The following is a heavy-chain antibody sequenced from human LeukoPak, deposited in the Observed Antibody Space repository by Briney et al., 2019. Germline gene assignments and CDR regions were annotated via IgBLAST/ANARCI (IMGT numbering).Heavy chain of an antibody. J-gene: IGHJ4*02. D-gene: IGHD6-19*01. CDR2: IYTSGST. CDR3: ARSFISVAGIFDS. V-gene: IGHV4-4*07. Sequence: SETLSLTCTVSGGSIISYYWSWIRQPAGKGLEWIGRIYTSGSTNYNPSLKSRVTMSVDTSKNQFSLRLSSVTAADTAVYYCARSFISVAGIFDSWGQGTLVTVSS. CDR1: GGSIISYY.